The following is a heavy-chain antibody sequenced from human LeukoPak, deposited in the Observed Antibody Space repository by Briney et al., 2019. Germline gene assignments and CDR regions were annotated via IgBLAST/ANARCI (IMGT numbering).Heavy chain of an antibody. J-gene: IGHJ3*02. Sequence: PGGSLRLSCAASGFSFSNYARHWVRQAPGKGLEWVAVISYDGSNKYYADSVKGRFTISRDNSKNTLYLQMNSLRAEDTAVYYCVRALEYSSSWYGRAFDMWGHGTMVTVSS. D-gene: IGHD6-13*01. CDR1: GFSFSNYA. CDR3: VRALEYSSSWYGRAFDM. V-gene: IGHV3-30-3*01. CDR2: ISYDGSNK.